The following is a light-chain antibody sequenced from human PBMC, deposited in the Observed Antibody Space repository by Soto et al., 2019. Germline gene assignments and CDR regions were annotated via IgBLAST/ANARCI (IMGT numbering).Light chain of an antibody. V-gene: IGLV2-8*01. CDR1: SSDVGAYNY. CDR3: SSYAGSNIFV. CDR2: EVN. J-gene: IGLJ1*01. Sequence: QSVLTRPPSASGSPGQSVTISCTGTSSDVGAYNYVSWYQQRPGKAPQLIIYEVNKRPSGIPDRFSGSKSGNTASLTVSGLQAEDEADYYCSSYAGSNIFVFGTGTKVTVL.